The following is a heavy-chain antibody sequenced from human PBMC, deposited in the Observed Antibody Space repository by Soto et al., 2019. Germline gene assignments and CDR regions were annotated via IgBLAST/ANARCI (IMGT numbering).Heavy chain of an antibody. D-gene: IGHD1-1*01. CDR3: ARVGFWYNWNVTPLRWFDP. J-gene: IGHJ5*02. V-gene: IGHV1-18*01. Sequence: ASVKVSCKASGYTFTSYGISWVQQAPGQGLEWMGWISAYNGNTNYAQKLQGRVTMTTDTSTSTAYMELRSLRSDDTAVYYCARVGFWYNWNVTPLRWFDPWGQGTLVTVS. CDR2: ISAYNGNT. CDR1: GYTFTSYG.